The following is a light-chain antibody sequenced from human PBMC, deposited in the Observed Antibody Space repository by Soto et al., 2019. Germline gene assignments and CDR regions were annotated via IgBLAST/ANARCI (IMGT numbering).Light chain of an antibody. Sequence: QSVLTQPPSASRTPGLRVPFCCSGSSSNIGSNPVSWYQLLPGTAPKLLIYDNERPSGVPDRFSGSKSGTSASLAISGLQSEDEADYYCAAWDASLNGVVFGGGTKLTVL. CDR3: AAWDASLNGVV. CDR2: DN. J-gene: IGLJ2*01. CDR1: SSNIGSNP. V-gene: IGLV1-44*01.